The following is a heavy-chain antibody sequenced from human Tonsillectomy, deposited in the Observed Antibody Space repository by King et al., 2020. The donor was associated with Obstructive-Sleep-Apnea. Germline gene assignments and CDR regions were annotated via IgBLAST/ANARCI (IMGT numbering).Heavy chain of an antibody. CDR1: GGSISSGGYY. D-gene: IGHD3-3*01. J-gene: IGHJ2*01. CDR2: IYYSGST. V-gene: IGHV4-31*03. Sequence: VQLQESGPGLVKPSQTLSLTCTVSGGSISSGGYYWSWIRQHPGKGLEWIGYIYYSGSTYYNPSLKSRVTISVDTSKNQFSLKLSSVTAADTAVYYCAGGVFPAGVVTSRGGWYFDLWGRGTLVTVSS. CDR3: AGGVFPAGVVTSRGGWYFDL.